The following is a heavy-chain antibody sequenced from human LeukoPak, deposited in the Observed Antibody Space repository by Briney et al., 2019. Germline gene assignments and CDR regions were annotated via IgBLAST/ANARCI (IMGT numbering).Heavy chain of an antibody. V-gene: IGHV1-18*01. D-gene: IGHD6-13*01. CDR3: ARAYGSWYEDDAFDI. J-gene: IGHJ3*02. Sequence: ASVKVSCKASGYTFTSYGTSGVRQAPGQGLEGMGWISAYNGNTNYAQKLQGRVTMTTDTSTSTAYMELRSLRSDDTAVYYCARAYGSWYEDDAFDIWGQGTMVTVSS. CDR2: ISAYNGNT. CDR1: GYTFTSYG.